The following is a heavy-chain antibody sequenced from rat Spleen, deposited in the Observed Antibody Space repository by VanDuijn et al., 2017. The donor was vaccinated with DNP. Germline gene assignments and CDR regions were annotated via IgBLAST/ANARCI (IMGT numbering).Heavy chain of an antibody. CDR3: TTLGPYYFDY. CDR1: GFTFSNYG. V-gene: IGHV5S13*01. J-gene: IGHJ2*01. Sequence: EVQLVESGGGLVQPGRSLKLSCAASGFTFSNYGMAWVRQAPTKGLEWVASITSSGGTTYYRDSVKGRFTISRDNPRTTLYLQMDSLRSEDTATYYCTTLGPYYFDYWGQGVMVTVSS. CDR2: ITSSGGTT.